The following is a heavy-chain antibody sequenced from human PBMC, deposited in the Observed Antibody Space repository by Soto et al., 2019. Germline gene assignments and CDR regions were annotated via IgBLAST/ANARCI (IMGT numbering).Heavy chain of an antibody. Sequence: QVQLVQSGAEVKKPGASVKVSCKVSGYTLTELSMHWVRQAPGKGLEWMGGFDPEDGETIYAQKVQGRVTMTEDTSTDTAYMELSSLRSEDTAVYYCARGESGYDFWSGYYLHWGQGTLVTVSS. V-gene: IGHV1-24*01. J-gene: IGHJ4*02. CDR3: ARGESGYDFWSGYYLH. D-gene: IGHD3-3*01. CDR1: GYTLTELS. CDR2: FDPEDGET.